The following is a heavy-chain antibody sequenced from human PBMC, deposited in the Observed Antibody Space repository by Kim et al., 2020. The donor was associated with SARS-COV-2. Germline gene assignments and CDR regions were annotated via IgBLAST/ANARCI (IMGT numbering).Heavy chain of an antibody. CDR1: GFTFSSYS. Sequence: GGSLRLSCAASGFTFSSYSMNWVRQAPGKGLEWVSSISSSSSYIYYADSVKGRFTISRDNAKNSLYLQMNSLRAEDTAVYYCARDVRFGEYGMDVWGQGTTVTLSS. D-gene: IGHD3-10*01. CDR2: ISSSSSYI. CDR3: ARDVRFGEYGMDV. J-gene: IGHJ6*02. V-gene: IGHV3-21*01.